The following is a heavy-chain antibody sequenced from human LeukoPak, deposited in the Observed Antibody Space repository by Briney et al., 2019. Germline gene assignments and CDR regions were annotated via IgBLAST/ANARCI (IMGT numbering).Heavy chain of an antibody. J-gene: IGHJ4*02. Sequence: SVKVSCKASGYTFTSYAISWVRQAPGQGLEWMGGIIPIFGTANYAQKFQGRVTITADESTSTAYMELSSLRSEDTAVYYCASGYDSSGYYYVFDYWGQGTLVTVSS. CDR3: ASGYDSSGYYYVFDY. D-gene: IGHD3-22*01. V-gene: IGHV1-69*13. CDR1: GYTFTSYA. CDR2: IIPIFGTA.